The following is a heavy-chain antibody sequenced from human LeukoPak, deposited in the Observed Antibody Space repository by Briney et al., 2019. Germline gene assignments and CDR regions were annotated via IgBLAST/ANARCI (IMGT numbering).Heavy chain of an antibody. V-gene: IGHV3-7*03. D-gene: IGHD3-3*01. Sequence: GGSLTLSCAASGFTFSTYWMNWVRQAPGNGLEWVANIKQDGSEKYYVDSVKGRFTLSRDSAKNSLYLQMNRLRAEDTAVYYCARAEWSTWYFDLWGRGTLSLSPQ. J-gene: IGHJ2*01. CDR3: ARAEWSTWYFDL. CDR1: GFTFSTYW. CDR2: IKQDGSEK.